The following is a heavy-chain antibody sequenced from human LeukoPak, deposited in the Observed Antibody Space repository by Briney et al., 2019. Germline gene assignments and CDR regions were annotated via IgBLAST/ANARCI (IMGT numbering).Heavy chain of an antibody. CDR2: IYTSGST. CDR1: GGSISKYY. J-gene: IGHJ6*03. CDR3: ARVIVVPAAIYYMDV. Sequence: PSETLSLTCTVSGGSISKYYWSWIRQPAGKGLEWIGRIYTSGSTNYNPFLKSRVTMSVDTSKNQFSLKLSSVTAADTAVYYCARVIVVPAAIYYMDVWGKGTTVTVSS. V-gene: IGHV4-4*07. D-gene: IGHD2-2*02.